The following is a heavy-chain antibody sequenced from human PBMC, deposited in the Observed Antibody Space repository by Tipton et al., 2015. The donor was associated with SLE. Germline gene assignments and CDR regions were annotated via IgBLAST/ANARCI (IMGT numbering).Heavy chain of an antibody. CDR3: ARKGYYGDYYPGMGV. Sequence: SLRLSCAASGFTFSSYWMSWVRQAPGKGLEWVANIKQDGSEKYYVESVKGRFTISRDNAKNSLYLQMNSLRAEDTAVYYCARKGYYGDYYPGMGVWGQGTTVTVSS. D-gene: IGHD4-17*01. CDR2: IKQDGSEK. CDR1: GFTFSSYW. J-gene: IGHJ6*02. V-gene: IGHV3-7*01.